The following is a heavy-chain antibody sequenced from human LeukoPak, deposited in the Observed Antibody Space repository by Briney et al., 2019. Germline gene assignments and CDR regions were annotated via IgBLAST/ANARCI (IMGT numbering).Heavy chain of an antibody. D-gene: IGHD6-19*01. J-gene: IGHJ4*02. CDR1: GFTFSDFG. CDR3: AKDSSNGWYYLDY. V-gene: IGHV3-30*18. Sequence: PGTSLRLSCAASGFTFSDFGMHWVRQAPGKGLEWVAVISYDGSKKYYADSVEGRFTISRDSSKDTLYLQMNSLRVEDTAVYYCAKDSSNGWYYLDYWGQGILVTVSS. CDR2: ISYDGSKK.